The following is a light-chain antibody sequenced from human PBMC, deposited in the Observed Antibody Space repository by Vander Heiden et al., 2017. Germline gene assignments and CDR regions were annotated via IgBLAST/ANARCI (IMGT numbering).Light chain of an antibody. CDR2: KVS. CDR3: MQASHWPYT. J-gene: IGKJ2*01. Sequence: DGVMTQSPLTLPVTLGQAASISCRSSQSLVLSDGNTYLNWFHQRPGQSPRRLIYKVSNRDSGVPDRFSASESGTDFTLKISRVEAEDVVVYYCMQASHWPYTFGQGTKLEIK. V-gene: IGKV2-30*02. CDR1: QSLVLSDGNTY.